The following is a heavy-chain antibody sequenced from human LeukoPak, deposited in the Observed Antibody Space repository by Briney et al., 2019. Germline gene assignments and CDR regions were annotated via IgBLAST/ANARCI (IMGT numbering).Heavy chain of an antibody. D-gene: IGHD6-13*01. CDR1: GGSISSGGYY. V-gene: IGHV4-31*03. CDR3: ARHEYSSSWFDY. CDR2: IYYSGST. J-gene: IGHJ4*02. Sequence: SQTLSLTFTVSGGSISSGGYYWSWIRQHPGKGLEWIGYIYYSGSTYYNPSLKSRVTISVDTSKNQFSLKLSSVTAADTAVYYCARHEYSSSWFDYWGQGTLVTVSS.